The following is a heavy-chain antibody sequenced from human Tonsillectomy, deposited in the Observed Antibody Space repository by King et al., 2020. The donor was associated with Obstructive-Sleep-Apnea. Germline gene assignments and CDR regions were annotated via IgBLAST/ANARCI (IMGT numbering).Heavy chain of an antibody. D-gene: IGHD3-22*01. CDR1: GGSISSSSYY. CDR3: ARETHYYDSSGYLSYFDY. Sequence: LQLQESGPGLVKPSETLSLTCTVSGGSISSSSYYWGWIRKPPGKGLEWIGSIDYSGSTYYNPSLTSRVTISVDTSKNQFSLKLSSVTAADTAVYYCARETHYYDSSGYLSYFDYWGQGTLVTVSS. J-gene: IGHJ4*02. V-gene: IGHV4-39*07. CDR2: IDYSGST.